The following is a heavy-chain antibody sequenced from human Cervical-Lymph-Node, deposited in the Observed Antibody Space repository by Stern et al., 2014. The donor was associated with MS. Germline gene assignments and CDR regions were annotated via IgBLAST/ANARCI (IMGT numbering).Heavy chain of an antibody. Sequence: VPLVESGAEVKKPGSSVKVSCKASGGTFSSNAIRWVRTAHGPGHEWVGGIIPSIGIANHAQKFQGRVTITADKSTNTGYMELSSLRSEDTALYYCARDGGGVDIWGQGTMVSVSS. CDR3: ARDGGGVDI. D-gene: IGHD2-8*01. CDR1: GGTFSSNA. J-gene: IGHJ3*02. CDR2: IIPSIGIA. V-gene: IGHV1-69*04.